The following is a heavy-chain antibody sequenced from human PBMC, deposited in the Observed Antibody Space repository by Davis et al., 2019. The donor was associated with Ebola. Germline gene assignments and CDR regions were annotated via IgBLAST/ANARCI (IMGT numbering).Heavy chain of an antibody. V-gene: IGHV3-7*01. CDR3: AKVAVDY. CDR2: IKQDGSEK. CDR1: GFTFSSYW. Sequence: GESLKISCAASGFTFSSYWMSWVRQAPGKGLEWVANIKQDGSEKYYVDSVKGRFTISRDNAKNSLYLQMNSLRPEDTAVYYCAKVAVDYWGQGTLVTVSS. J-gene: IGHJ4*02.